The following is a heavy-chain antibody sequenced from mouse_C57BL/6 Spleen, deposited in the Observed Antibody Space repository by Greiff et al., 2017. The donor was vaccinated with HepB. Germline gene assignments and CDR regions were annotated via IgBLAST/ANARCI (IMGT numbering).Heavy chain of an antibody. CDR2: INYDGSST. J-gene: IGHJ4*01. Sequence: EVHLVESEGGLVQPGSSMKLSCTASGFTFSDYYMPWVRQVPEKGLEWVADINYDGSSTYYLDTLKGRFTFSRDKAKNILYLQMSSLKSEDTATYYCARGRALYGLYAMGYWGQGTSVTVSS. CDR1: GFTFSDYY. D-gene: IGHD1-1*02. CDR3: ARGRALYGLYAMGY. V-gene: IGHV5-16*01.